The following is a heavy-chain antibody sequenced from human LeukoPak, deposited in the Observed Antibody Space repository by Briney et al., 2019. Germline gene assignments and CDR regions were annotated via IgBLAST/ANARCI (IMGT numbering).Heavy chain of an antibody. D-gene: IGHD6-19*01. V-gene: IGHV3-48*04. CDR2: IGTSSGTF. J-gene: IGHJ4*02. CDR1: GFTFSSYG. CDR3: ARDSSAWYTFYFDY. Sequence: PGGSLRLSCAASGFTFSSYGMNWVREAPGEGLVGVSYIGTSSGTFYYADSVKGRFTISRDNARNSLYLQMDSLRAEDTAVYYCARDSSAWYTFYFDYWGQGTLVIVSS.